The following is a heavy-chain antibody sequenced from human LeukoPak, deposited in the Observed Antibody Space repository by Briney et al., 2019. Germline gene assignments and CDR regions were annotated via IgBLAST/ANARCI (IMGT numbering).Heavy chain of an antibody. CDR1: GYTFTSYD. CDR2: MNPNSGNT. V-gene: IGHV1-8*01. D-gene: IGHD6-19*01. Sequence: ASVKVSCKASGYTFTSYDINWVRQATGQGLEWMGWMNPNSGNTGYAQKFQGRVTMTRNTSISTAYMELSSLRSEDTAVYYCASHARQAGVYYFDYWGQGTWSPSPQ. J-gene: IGHJ4*02. CDR3: ASHARQAGVYYFDY.